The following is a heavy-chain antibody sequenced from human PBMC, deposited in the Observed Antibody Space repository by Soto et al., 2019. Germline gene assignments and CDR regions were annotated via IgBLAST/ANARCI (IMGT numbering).Heavy chain of an antibody. Sequence: QVQLVQSGAEVKKPGSSVKVSCKASGGTFSRYTISWVRQAPGQGLEWMGRIIPILGIANYAQKFQGRVTNTAEKSTSKAYMELSSLRSEDTAVYYCLITFGGVIAYDAFDIWGQGTMVTVSS. J-gene: IGHJ3*02. V-gene: IGHV1-69*02. CDR2: IIPILGIA. D-gene: IGHD3-16*02. CDR3: LITFGGVIAYDAFDI. CDR1: GGTFSRYT.